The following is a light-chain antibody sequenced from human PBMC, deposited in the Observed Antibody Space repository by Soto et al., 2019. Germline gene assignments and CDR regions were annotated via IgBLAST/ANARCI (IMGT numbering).Light chain of an antibody. Sequence: EIVMTHSPATLSVSPGERATLSCRASQSVGNNLAWFQQKPGQAPRLLIFGASSRATGIPARFSGSGSETECSLAINSLQSEDFPVQYCQHYNDWQLTLGGGTKVDIK. CDR3: QHYNDWQLT. V-gene: IGKV3-15*01. CDR1: QSVGNN. J-gene: IGKJ4*01. CDR2: GAS.